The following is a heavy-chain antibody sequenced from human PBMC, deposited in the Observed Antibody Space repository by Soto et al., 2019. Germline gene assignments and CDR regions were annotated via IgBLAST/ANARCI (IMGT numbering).Heavy chain of an antibody. V-gene: IGHV3-23*01. D-gene: IGHD6-19*01. J-gene: IGHJ2*01. Sequence: LSLTCAASGFTFSSYAMSWVRQAPGKGLEWVSAISGSGGSTYYADSVKGRFTISRDNSKNTLYLQMNSLRAEDTAVYYCAKVGSSGWYYWYFDLWGRGTLVTVSS. CDR2: ISGSGGST. CDR1: GFTFSSYA. CDR3: AKVGSSGWYYWYFDL.